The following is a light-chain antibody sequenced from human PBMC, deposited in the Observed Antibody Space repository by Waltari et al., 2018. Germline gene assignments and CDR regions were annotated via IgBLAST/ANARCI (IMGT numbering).Light chain of an antibody. J-gene: IGKJ1*01. Sequence: EIQMTQSPSSVSASVGDRVTITCRAGQDISSWLAWYQHKPGQAPNLLIYAVSTLQSGVPSRFSGSGSGTDFTLTISSLQPADLATYYCQQGSTFPPTFGQGTKVEIK. CDR3: QQGSTFPPT. V-gene: IGKV1-12*01. CDR1: QDISSW. CDR2: AVS.